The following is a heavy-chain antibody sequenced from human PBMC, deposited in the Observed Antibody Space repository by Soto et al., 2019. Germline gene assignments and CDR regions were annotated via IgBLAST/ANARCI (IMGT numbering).Heavy chain of an antibody. J-gene: IGHJ5*02. CDR2: INPNSGGT. D-gene: IGHD2-2*01. CDR1: GYTFTGYY. V-gene: IGHV1-2*02. CDR3: ARDHGYCSSTSCYCWFDP. Sequence: ASVNVSCKASGYTFTGYYMHWVRQAPGQGLEWMGWINPNSGGTNYAQKFQGRVTMTRDTSISTAYMELSRLRSDDTAVYYCARDHGYCSSTSCYCWFDPWGQGTLVTVSS.